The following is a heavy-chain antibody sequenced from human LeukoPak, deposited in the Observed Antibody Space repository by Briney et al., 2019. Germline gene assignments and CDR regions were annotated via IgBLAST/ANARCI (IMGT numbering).Heavy chain of an antibody. D-gene: IGHD2-15*01. CDR2: IIPIFGTA. J-gene: IGHJ6*03. CDR3: ASPSCSGGSCSTTTGYYYYYYMDV. V-gene: IGHV1-69*06. Sequence: GASVKVSCKASGYTFTNYFMHWVRQAPGQGLEWMGGIIPIFGTANYAQKFQGRVTITADKSTSTAYMELSSLRSEDTAVYYCASPSCSGGSCSTTTGYYYYYYMDVWGKGTTVTVSS. CDR1: GYTFTNYF.